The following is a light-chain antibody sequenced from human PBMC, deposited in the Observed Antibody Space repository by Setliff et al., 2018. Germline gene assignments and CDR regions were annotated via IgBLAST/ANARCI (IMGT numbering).Light chain of an antibody. CDR1: SNDVWGHNY. CDR2: EIT. CDR3: SSYAGGNSFV. J-gene: IGLJ2*01. V-gene: IGLV2-8*01. Sequence: QSALTQPPSASGSPGQSVTISCTGTSNDVWGHNYVAWYQQHPGKAPKLIISEITKRPSGVPDRFSGSKSGNTASLTVSGLQAEDEADYYCSSYAGGNSFVFGGGTKVTVL.